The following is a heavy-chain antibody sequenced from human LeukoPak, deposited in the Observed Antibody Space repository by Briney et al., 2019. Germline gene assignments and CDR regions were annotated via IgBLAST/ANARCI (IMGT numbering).Heavy chain of an antibody. D-gene: IGHD3-22*01. CDR2: ISSSSSYI. CDR3: AKAIYYDSSGYSFDY. CDR1: GFTFSSYS. V-gene: IGHV3-21*04. Sequence: TGGSLRLSCAASGFTFSSYSMNWVRQAPGKGLEWVSSISSSSSYIYYADSVKGRFTISRDNAKNSLYLQMNSLRAEDTALYYCAKAIYYDSSGYSFDYWGQGTLVTVSS. J-gene: IGHJ4*02.